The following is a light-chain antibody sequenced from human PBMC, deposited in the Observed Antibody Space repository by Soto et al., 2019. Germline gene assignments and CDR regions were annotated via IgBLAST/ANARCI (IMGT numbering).Light chain of an antibody. Sequence: IQMTQSPSSLSASLGDRVTITCRASHFVGSFLNWYQQKTGEAPKPLIYGATSLKSGVPTRFRGSGSGTDFTLTIRGLQPEDFATYYCQQTYETPRTFGQGTKVDI. CDR2: GAT. CDR1: HFVGSF. J-gene: IGKJ1*01. CDR3: QQTYETPRT. V-gene: IGKV1-39*01.